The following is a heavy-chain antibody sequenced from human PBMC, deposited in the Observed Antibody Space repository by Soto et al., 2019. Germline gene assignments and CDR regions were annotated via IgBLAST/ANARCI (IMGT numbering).Heavy chain of an antibody. V-gene: IGHV3-74*01. CDR1: GFTFSSYW. J-gene: IGHJ4*02. CDR3: VRDLSVTTKFDY. D-gene: IGHD4-17*01. Sequence: LRLSCAASGFTFSSYWMHWVRQAPGKGLVWVSRINGDGTTTGYADFVKGRFSISRDSAKNTLYLQMNSLRAEDTAVYYCVRDLSVTTKFDYWGQGTLVTVSS. CDR2: INGDGTTT.